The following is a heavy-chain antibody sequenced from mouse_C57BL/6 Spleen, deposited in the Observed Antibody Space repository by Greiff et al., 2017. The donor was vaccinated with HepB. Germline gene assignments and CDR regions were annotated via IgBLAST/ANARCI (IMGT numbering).Heavy chain of an antibody. CDR2: ISYDGSN. Sequence: ESGPGLVKPSQSLSLTCSVTGYSITSGYYWNWIRQFPGNKLEWMGYISYDGSNNSNPSLKNRISITRDTSKNQFFLKLNSVTTEDTATYYGARGGYGSSYGAMDYWGQGTSVTVSS. J-gene: IGHJ4*01. D-gene: IGHD1-1*01. V-gene: IGHV3-6*01. CDR1: GYSITSGYY. CDR3: ARGGYGSSYGAMDY.